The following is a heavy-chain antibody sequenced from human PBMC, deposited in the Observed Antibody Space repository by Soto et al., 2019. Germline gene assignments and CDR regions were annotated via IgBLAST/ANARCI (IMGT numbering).Heavy chain of an antibody. CDR2: ISNSGST. Sequence: SETLSLTCTVSGGSIETFYWSWIRQPPGKGLEWIGYISNSGSTNYNPSLESRVTVSVDTTKNEFSLTLNSVTAADTATYYCARILRDSQGWYHHDFWGQGTLVTVSS. CDR3: ARILRDSQGWYHHDF. V-gene: IGHV4-59*01. D-gene: IGHD6-19*01. J-gene: IGHJ4*02. CDR1: GGSIETFY.